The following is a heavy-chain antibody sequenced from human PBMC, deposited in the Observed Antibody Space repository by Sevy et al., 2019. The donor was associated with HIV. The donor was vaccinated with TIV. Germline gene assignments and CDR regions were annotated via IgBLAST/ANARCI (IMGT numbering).Heavy chain of an antibody. Sequence: GGSLRPSCAASGFTFSSYAMSWVRQAPGKGLEWVSAISGSGGSTYYADSVKGRFTISRDNSKNTLYLQMNSLRAEDTAVYYCAKDLYYGSGSSRVPFDYWGQGTLVTVSS. D-gene: IGHD3-10*01. V-gene: IGHV3-23*01. CDR2: ISGSGGST. CDR3: AKDLYYGSGSSRVPFDY. CDR1: GFTFSSYA. J-gene: IGHJ4*02.